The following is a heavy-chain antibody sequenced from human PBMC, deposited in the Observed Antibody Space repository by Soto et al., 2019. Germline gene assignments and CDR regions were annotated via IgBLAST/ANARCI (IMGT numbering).Heavy chain of an antibody. CDR2: ISSNRSST. V-gene: IGHV3-74*01. Sequence: GGSMRLYCTASEFTISSDALSWVRKAPGKGLVWVSRISSNRSSTSYADSVKGRFTISRDNAKNTLYLQMNSLRAEDTAVYYFARAKGLVVYYYYMDVWGKGTTVTVSS. J-gene: IGHJ6*03. CDR1: EFTISSDA. D-gene: IGHD2-21*01. CDR3: ARAKGLVVYYYYMDV.